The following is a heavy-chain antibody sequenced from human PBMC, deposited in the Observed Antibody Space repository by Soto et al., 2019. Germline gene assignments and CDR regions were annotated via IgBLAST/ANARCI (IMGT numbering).Heavy chain of an antibody. CDR3: AREAVAGPYYYHYGMDV. J-gene: IGHJ6*02. V-gene: IGHV5-51*01. Sequence: PGESLKISCKGSGYSFTSYWIGWVRQMPGKGLEWMGIIYPGDSDTRYSPSFQGQVTISADKSISTAYLQWSSLRASDTAMYYWAREAVAGPYYYHYGMDVWGQGTTVTVSS. D-gene: IGHD6-19*01. CDR2: IYPGDSDT. CDR1: GYSFTSYW.